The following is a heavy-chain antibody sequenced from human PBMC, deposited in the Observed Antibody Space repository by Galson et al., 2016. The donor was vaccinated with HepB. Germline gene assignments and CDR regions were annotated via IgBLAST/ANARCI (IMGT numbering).Heavy chain of an antibody. J-gene: IGHJ3*02. CDR3: ARDPQLTYYYDSSGSHAFDI. CDR2: ISSSSSHT. Sequence: SLRLSCAATGFNFRDHYMNWVRQAPGKGPEWVSYISSSSSHTNYADSVKGRFTISRDNAQNSLYLQMNSLSAEDTAVYYCARDPQLTYYYDSSGSHAFDIWGQGTMVTVSS. D-gene: IGHD3-22*01. CDR1: GFNFRDHY. V-gene: IGHV3-11*05.